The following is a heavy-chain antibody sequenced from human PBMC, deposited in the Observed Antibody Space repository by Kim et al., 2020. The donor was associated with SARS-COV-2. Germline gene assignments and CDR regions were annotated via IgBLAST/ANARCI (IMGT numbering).Heavy chain of an antibody. CDR1: GGSISSGSYY. V-gene: IGHV4-61*02. CDR2: IYTSGST. Sequence: SETLSLTCTVSGGSISSGSYYWSWIRQPAGKGLEWIGRIYTSGSTNYNPSLKSRVTISVDTSKNQFSLKLSSVTAADTAVYYCARCRVGATRACAFDIWGQGTMVTVSS. D-gene: IGHD1-26*01. CDR3: ARCRVGATRACAFDI. J-gene: IGHJ3*02.